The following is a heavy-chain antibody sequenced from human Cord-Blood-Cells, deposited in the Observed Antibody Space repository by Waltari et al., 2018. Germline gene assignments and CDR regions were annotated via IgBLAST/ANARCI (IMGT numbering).Heavy chain of an antibody. V-gene: IGHV4-39*07. CDR3: ARDRTGDDAFDI. Sequence: QLQLQESGPGLVKPSETLSLTCTVSGGSISSSRYYWGWIRQPPGKGLEWIGSIYYSGSTYYNPSLKSRVTISVDTSKNQFSLKLSSVTAADTAVYYCARDRTGDDAFDIWGQGTMVTVSS. J-gene: IGHJ3*02. CDR1: GGSISSSRYY. CDR2: IYYSGST. D-gene: IGHD7-27*01.